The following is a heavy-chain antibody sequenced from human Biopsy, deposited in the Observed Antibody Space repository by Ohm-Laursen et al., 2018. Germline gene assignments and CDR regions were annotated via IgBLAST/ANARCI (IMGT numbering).Heavy chain of an antibody. J-gene: IGHJ6*02. D-gene: IGHD4-17*01. V-gene: IGHV3-48*03. CDR2: ISHSSGPT. CDR3: AREIGYGDSDYYYFGMDV. CDR1: GFTFSTYE. Sequence: SLRLSCAASGFTFSTYEMNWVRQAPGKGLEWISFISHSSGPTNYADSVRGRFTISRDNAKNALYLQMNSLRADDTAVYYCAREIGYGDSDYYYFGMDVWGQGTTVTVSS.